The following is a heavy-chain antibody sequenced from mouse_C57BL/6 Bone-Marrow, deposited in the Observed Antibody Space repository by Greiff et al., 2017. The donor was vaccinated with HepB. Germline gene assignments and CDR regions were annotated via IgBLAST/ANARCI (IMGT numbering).Heavy chain of an antibody. D-gene: IGHD4-1*01. Sequence: EVKLMESGGGLVQPKGSLKLSCAASGFSFNTYAMNWVRQAPGKGLEWVARIRSKSNNYATYYADSVKDRFTISRDDSESMLYLQMNNLKTEDTAMYYCVIAANWDAMDYWGQGTSVTVSS. CDR2: IRSKSNNYAT. J-gene: IGHJ4*01. CDR1: GFSFNTYA. CDR3: VIAANWDAMDY. V-gene: IGHV10-1*01.